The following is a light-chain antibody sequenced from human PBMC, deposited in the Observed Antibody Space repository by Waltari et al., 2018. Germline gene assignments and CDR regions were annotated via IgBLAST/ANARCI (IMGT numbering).Light chain of an antibody. V-gene: IGLV3-19*01. CDR1: SLRSYY. CDR3: NSRDSSGNHLV. Sequence: SSELTQDPAVSVALGQTVRITCQGDSLRSYYASWNQQKPGQAPLFVIYGKNNLPSGIPTRFSGSSSGDTVTLTITGAQAEDEADYYCNSRDSSGNHLVFGPGTKVTVL. J-gene: IGLJ1*01. CDR2: GKN.